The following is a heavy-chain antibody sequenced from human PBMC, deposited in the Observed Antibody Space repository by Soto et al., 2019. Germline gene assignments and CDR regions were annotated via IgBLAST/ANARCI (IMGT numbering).Heavy chain of an antibody. Sequence: QVQLVESGGGVVKPGRSLRLSCAASGFRFSIHGFHWVRQAPAKGLEWVAVISYDGRNKYYADYVKGRFTISRDNSKNTLDLQVNSLRFEDTAVYYCARGSEYQLLDRDYFDGMDGWGQGTTVTVSS. D-gene: IGHD2-2*01. CDR2: ISYDGRNK. CDR3: ARGSEYQLLDRDYFDGMDG. J-gene: IGHJ6*02. V-gene: IGHV3-30*03. CDR1: GFRFSIHG.